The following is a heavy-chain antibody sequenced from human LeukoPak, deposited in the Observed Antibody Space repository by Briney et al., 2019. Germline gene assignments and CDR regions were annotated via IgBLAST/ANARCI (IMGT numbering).Heavy chain of an antibody. CDR2: INHSGST. CDR3: ARGLKRWLQFTTYYFDY. D-gene: IGHD5-12*01. J-gene: IGHJ4*02. Sequence: SETLSLTCAVYGGSFSGYYWSWIRQPPGKGLEWIGEINHSGSTNYNPSLKSRVTISVDTSKNQFSLKLSSVTAADTAVYYCARGLKRWLQFTTYYFDYWGQGTLVTVSS. V-gene: IGHV4-34*01. CDR1: GGSFSGYY.